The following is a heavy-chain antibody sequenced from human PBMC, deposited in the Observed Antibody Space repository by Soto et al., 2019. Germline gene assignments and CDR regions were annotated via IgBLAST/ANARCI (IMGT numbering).Heavy chain of an antibody. J-gene: IGHJ4*02. CDR3: ARATVVRGIITYPDY. Sequence: SETLSLTCAFSGGSISSGGYSWSWIRQPPGKGLEWIGYIYHSGSTYYNPSLKSRVTISVDKSISTAYLQWSSLEASDTAMYYCARATVVRGIITYPDYWGQGSLVTVSS. CDR2: IYHSGST. V-gene: IGHV4-30-2*01. D-gene: IGHD3-10*01. CDR1: GGSISSGGYS.